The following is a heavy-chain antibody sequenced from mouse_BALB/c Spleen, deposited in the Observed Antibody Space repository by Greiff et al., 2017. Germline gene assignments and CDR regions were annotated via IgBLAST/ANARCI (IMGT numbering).Heavy chain of an antibody. CDR3: AREGTRYAMDY. V-gene: IGHV5-9-3*01. D-gene: IGHD3-3*01. Sequence: EVHLVESGGGLVKPGGSLKLSCAASGFTFSSYAMSWVRQTPEKRLEWVATISSGGSYTYYPDSVKGRFTISRDNAKNTLYLQMSSLRSEDTAMYYCAREGTRYAMDYWGQGASDTVSS. J-gene: IGHJ4*01. CDR1: GFTFSSYA. CDR2: ISSGGSYT.